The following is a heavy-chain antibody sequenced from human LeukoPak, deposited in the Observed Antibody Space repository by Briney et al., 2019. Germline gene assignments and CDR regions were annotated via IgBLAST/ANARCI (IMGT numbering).Heavy chain of an antibody. CDR2: IRYDGSNK. J-gene: IGHJ4*02. D-gene: IGHD5-18*01. CDR1: GFTLSSYG. CDR3: AKLGYSYGSN. Sequence: PGGSLRLSCAASGFTLSSYGMHWVRQAPGKGLEWVAFIRYDGSNKYYADSVKGRFTISRDNSKNALYLQMNSLRAEDTAVYYCAKLGYSYGSNWGQGTLVTVSS. V-gene: IGHV3-30*02.